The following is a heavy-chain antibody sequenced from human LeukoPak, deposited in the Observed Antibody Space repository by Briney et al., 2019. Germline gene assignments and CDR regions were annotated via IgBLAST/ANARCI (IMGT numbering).Heavy chain of an antibody. CDR2: IYPGDSDT. J-gene: IGHJ4*02. V-gene: IGHV5-51*01. CDR3: ARNYYCGGDCYIPYYFDY. CDR1: GYSFTSYW. D-gene: IGHD2-21*02. Sequence: GESLKISCKGSGYSFTSYWIAWVRQMPGKGLEWMGIIYPGDSDTRYSPSFQGQVTISADKSISTAYLQWSSLKASDTAMYYCARNYYCGGDCYIPYYFDYWGQGTLVTVSS.